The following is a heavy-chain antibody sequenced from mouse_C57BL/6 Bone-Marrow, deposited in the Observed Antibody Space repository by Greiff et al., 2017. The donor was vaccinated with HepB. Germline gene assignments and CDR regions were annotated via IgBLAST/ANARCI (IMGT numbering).Heavy chain of an antibody. J-gene: IGHJ2*01. CDR3: ARSLLFDD. Sequence: VQLQQSGAELVRPGASVKLSCKASGYTFTDYYINWVKQRPGQGLEWIARIYPGSGNTYYNEKFEGKATLTAEKSSSTAYMQLSSLTSEDSAVYCCARSLLFDDWGQGTTLTVSS. V-gene: IGHV1-76*01. CDR1: GYTFTDYY. D-gene: IGHD1-2*01. CDR2: IYPGSGNT.